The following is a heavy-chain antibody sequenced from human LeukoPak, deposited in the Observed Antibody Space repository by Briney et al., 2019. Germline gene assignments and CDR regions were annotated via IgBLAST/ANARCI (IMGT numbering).Heavy chain of an antibody. D-gene: IGHD3-22*01. J-gene: IGHJ2*01. CDR3: ARDQGSMIVVPTTNWCFDL. CDR2: IYQDGSEI. Sequence: GGSLRLSCAASGFTFSNYWMSWVRQAPGKGLEWLANIYQDGSEIYSVDSVKGRFAISRDNGKNTLYLQINSLRADDTAVYYCARDQGSMIVVPTTNWCFDLWGRGTLVTVSS. CDR1: GFTFSNYW. V-gene: IGHV3-7*01.